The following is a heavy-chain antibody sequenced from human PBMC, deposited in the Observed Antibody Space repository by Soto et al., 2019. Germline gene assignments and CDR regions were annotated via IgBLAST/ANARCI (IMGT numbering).Heavy chain of an antibody. CDR3: AKDTRSQARDY. D-gene: IGHD6-6*01. CDR2: NSGSGGST. V-gene: IGHV3-23*01. Sequence: GGSLRLSCAASGFTFSSYAMSWVRQAPGKGLEWVSANSGSGGSTYYADSVKGRFTIARDNSKNTLYLQMNSMRAEDTAVYYCAKDTRSQARDYWGQGTLVTVSS. CDR1: GFTFSSYA. J-gene: IGHJ4*02.